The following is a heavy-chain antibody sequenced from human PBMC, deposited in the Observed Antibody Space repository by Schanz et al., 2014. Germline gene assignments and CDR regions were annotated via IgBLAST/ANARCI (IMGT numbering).Heavy chain of an antibody. J-gene: IGHJ4*02. CDR1: GVSISSHY. Sequence: QVQLRASGPGLVKPSETLSLTCTVSGVSISSHYWSWVRQAPGEGLEWIGYLFNSERAKYNPSLESRITMSLDTSKSQFSLHLRYVTAADTAVYYCATIPRGNIYGYFDYWGQGTLVTVSS. V-gene: IGHV4-59*11. D-gene: IGHD5-18*01. CDR3: ATIPRGNIYGYFDY. CDR2: LFNSERA.